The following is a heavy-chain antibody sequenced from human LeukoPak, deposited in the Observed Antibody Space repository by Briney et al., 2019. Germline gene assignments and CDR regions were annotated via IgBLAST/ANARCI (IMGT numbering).Heavy chain of an antibody. D-gene: IGHD2-21*02. CDR2: IKQDGSEK. CDR3: ARELQCGGDCHYDALDI. J-gene: IGHJ3*02. CDR1: GFTFSNYW. Sequence: GSLRLSCAASGFTFSNYWMNWVRQAPGKGLEWVANIKQDGSEKYYVDSVRGRFTISRDNARNSLYLQMNSLRAEDTAVYYCARELQCGGDCHYDALDIWGQGTMVTVSS. V-gene: IGHV3-7*01.